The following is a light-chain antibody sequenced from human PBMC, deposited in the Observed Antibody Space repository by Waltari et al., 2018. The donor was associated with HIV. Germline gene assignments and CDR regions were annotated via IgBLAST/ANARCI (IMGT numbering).Light chain of an antibody. CDR1: SSDFGAYNY. CDR2: DVS. Sequence: QSALTQPPSASGSPGQSVTISCTGTSSDFGAYNYVSWYQQHPDKAPKLMIYDVSKRPSGVPDRFSGSKSGNTASLTVSGLQTEDESDYYCSSYAGSNNPYVFGTGTKVTVL. V-gene: IGLV2-8*01. CDR3: SSYAGSNNPYV. J-gene: IGLJ1*01.